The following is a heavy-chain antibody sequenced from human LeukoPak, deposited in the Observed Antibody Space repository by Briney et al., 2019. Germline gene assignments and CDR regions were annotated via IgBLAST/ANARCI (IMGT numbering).Heavy chain of an antibody. D-gene: IGHD3-22*01. CDR2: INPNSGGT. Sequence: ASVKVSCKASVYTFTGYYIHWVRQAPGQGLEWMGWINPNSGGTNYAQKFQGRVTMTRDTSISTAYMELSRLRSDDTAVYYCARGGITMIVVVITLFDYWGQGTLVTVSS. CDR1: VYTFTGYY. CDR3: ARGGITMIVVVITLFDY. J-gene: IGHJ4*02. V-gene: IGHV1-2*02.